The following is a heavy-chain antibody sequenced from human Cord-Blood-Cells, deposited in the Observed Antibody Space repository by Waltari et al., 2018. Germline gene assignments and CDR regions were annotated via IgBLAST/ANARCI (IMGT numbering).Heavy chain of an antibody. CDR3: ARDPRTGGFDY. J-gene: IGHJ4*02. Sequence: QVHLVQSGAEVKKPEAPVKVSCKASGYTFSSYGISWLRQAPGQGLESMGWISAYNGNTNYAQKLQGRVTMTTDTSTSTAYMELRSLRSDDTAVYYCARDPRTGGFDYWGQGTLVTVSS. D-gene: IGHD7-27*01. V-gene: IGHV1-18*04. CDR1: GYTFSSYG. CDR2: ISAYNGNT.